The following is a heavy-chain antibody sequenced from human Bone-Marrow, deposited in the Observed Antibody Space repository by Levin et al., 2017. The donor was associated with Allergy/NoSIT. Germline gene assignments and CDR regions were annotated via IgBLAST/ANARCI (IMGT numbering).Heavy chain of an antibody. Sequence: GGSLRLSCKTSSDSLAKYWIGWVRQMPGKGLEWMGIIYPGDSDTRYNPSFQALITISADKSISTASLQWSSLKTSDTATYYCARGSDISGYYFDFWGQGTLVTVSS. CDR1: SDSLAKYW. CDR3: ARGSDISGYYFDF. J-gene: IGHJ4*02. CDR2: IYPGDSDT. D-gene: IGHD3-22*01. V-gene: IGHV5-51*01.